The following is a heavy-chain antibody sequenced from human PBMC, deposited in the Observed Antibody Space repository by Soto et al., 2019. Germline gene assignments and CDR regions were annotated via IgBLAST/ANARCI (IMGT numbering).Heavy chain of an antibody. D-gene: IGHD3-3*02. V-gene: IGHV4-38-2*01. J-gene: IGHJ6*02. CDR3: ARTFDSYGMDV. CDR2: IYHAGSV. Sequence: PSETLSLTCAVSGYSIASGHYWAWIRQSPGKGLEWIGSIYHAGSVYYNPSLNSRVAVSLDTSKNHFSLKLTSVTAADTAVYYCARTFDSYGMDVWGQGTTVTVS. CDR1: GYSIASGHY.